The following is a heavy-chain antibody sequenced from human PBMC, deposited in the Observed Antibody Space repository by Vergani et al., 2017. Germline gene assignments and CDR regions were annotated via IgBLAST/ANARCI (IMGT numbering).Heavy chain of an antibody. V-gene: IGHV3-23*01. J-gene: IGHJ4*02. CDR1: GFTFSGHA. CDR2: ITSSGRTT. Sequence: EVQLLESGGGVVQPGGSLRLSCAASGFTFSGHAMSWVRQAPGKGLELVSGITSSGRTTNYADSVNGRFTISRDNSKDTLYLQMNNVRAYDTAVYYCAKELIVPGAVPIVTPFDHWGQGTLVTVSS. CDR3: AKELIVPGAVPIVTPFDH. D-gene: IGHD6-13*01.